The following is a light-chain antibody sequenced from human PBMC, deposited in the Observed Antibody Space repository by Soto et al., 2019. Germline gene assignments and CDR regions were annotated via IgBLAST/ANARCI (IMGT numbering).Light chain of an antibody. J-gene: IGLJ2*01. CDR2: DNN. Sequence: QSVLTQPPSVSAAPGQKVTISCSGSSSNIGNNYVSWYQQLPGTAPKLLTYDNNKRPSGIPDRFSGSKSGTSATLGITGLQTGEDADYYCGTWDNSLSAVVFGGGTKLTVL. V-gene: IGLV1-51*01. CDR3: GTWDNSLSAVV. CDR1: SSNIGNNY.